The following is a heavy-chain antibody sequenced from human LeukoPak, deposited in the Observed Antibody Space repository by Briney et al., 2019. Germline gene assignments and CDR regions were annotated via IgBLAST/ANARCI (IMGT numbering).Heavy chain of an antibody. J-gene: IGHJ3*02. CDR3: ARESYLATRWFGELLDAFDI. D-gene: IGHD3-10*01. CDR1: GFTVSSNY. Sequence: GGSLRLSCAASGFTVSSNYMSWVRQAPGKGLEWVSVIYSGGSTYYADSVKGRFTISRDNSKNTLYLQMNSLRAEDTAVYYCARESYLATRWFGELLDAFDIWGQGTMVTVSS. CDR2: IYSGGST. V-gene: IGHV3-66*01.